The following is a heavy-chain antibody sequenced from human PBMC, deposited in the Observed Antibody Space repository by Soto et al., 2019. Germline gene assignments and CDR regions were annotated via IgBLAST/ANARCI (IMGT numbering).Heavy chain of an antibody. CDR2: IIPIFGTA. J-gene: IGHJ5*02. Sequence: SVKVSCKASGGTFSSYAISWVRQAPGQGLEWMGGIIPIFGTASYAQKFQGRVTITADKSTSTAYMELSSLRSEDTAVYYCARDYYGSSGYYGNWFDPWGQGTLVTVSS. CDR1: GGTFSSYA. D-gene: IGHD3-22*01. V-gene: IGHV1-69*06. CDR3: ARDYYGSSGYYGNWFDP.